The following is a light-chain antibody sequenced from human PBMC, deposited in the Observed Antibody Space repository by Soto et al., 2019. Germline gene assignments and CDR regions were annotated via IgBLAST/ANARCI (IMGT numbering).Light chain of an antibody. Sequence: IEMTQSPATLSVSPGDRATLSCRASQSVSSNLAWYQQKTGQAPRLLIFAASTRATGIPARFSGSGSGTEFTLTINSLQSEDFGTYYCQQYDNWPPVTFGQGTRLDI. V-gene: IGKV3-15*01. CDR1: QSVSSN. J-gene: IGKJ5*01. CDR2: AAS. CDR3: QQYDNWPPVT.